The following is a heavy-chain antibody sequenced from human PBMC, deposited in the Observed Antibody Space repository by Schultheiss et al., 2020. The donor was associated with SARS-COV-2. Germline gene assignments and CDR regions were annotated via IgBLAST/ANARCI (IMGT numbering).Heavy chain of an antibody. CDR2: ISSSSSYI. D-gene: IGHD1-26*01. CDR3: AREKYSGSYYYYGMDV. Sequence: GGSLRLSCAASGFTFSSYWMHWVRQAPGKGLVWVSSISSSSSYIYYADSVKGRFTISRDNAKNSLYLQMNSLRAEDTAVYYCAREKYSGSYYYYGMDVWGQGTTVTVSS. CDR1: GFTFSSYW. J-gene: IGHJ6*02. V-gene: IGHV3-21*01.